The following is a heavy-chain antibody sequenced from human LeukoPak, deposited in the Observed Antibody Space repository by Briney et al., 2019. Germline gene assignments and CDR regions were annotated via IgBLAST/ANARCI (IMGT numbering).Heavy chain of an antibody. CDR1: GFTLSSYA. D-gene: IGHD2-2*01. CDR2: ISYDGSNK. V-gene: IGHV3-30*04. J-gene: IGHJ6*02. CDR3: ARDRTVVEPSSIQSLYYYYYGMDD. Sequence: PGRSLRLSCAASGFTLSSYAMHWVRQAPGKGLEWVAVISYDGSNKYHADSVKGRFTISRDNSKNTLYLQMNSLRAEDTAVYYCARDRTVVEPSSIQSLYYYYYGMDDWGQGTTVTVSS.